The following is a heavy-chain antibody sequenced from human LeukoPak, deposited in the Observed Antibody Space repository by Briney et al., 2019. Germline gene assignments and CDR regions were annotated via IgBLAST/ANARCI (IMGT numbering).Heavy chain of an antibody. V-gene: IGHV3-64*04. CDR3: AKEVYCGRDCYNPGYGVDV. J-gene: IGHJ6*02. Sequence: GGSLRLSCSASGFTFSNLAMHWVRQAPGKGLEYISAISANGGTTYYADSVKGRFTISRDNSKNTLSLQMNSLRDEDAATYYCAKEVYCGRDCYNPGYGVDVWGQGTTVTVSS. CDR2: ISANGGTT. D-gene: IGHD2-21*02. CDR1: GFTFSNLA.